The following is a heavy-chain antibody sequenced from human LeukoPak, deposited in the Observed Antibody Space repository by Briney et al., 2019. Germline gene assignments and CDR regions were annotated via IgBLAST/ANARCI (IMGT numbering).Heavy chain of an antibody. CDR2: IYYSGST. CDR3: ARLTGYSSESWFDP. J-gene: IGHJ5*02. Sequence: GSLRLSCAASGFTFSSYEMNWVRQAPGKGLEWVGYIYYSGSTNYNPSLKSRVTISVHTSKNQFSLKLSSVTAADTAVYYCARLTGYSSESWFDPWGQGTLVTVSS. V-gene: IGHV4-59*01. CDR1: GFTFSSYE. D-gene: IGHD3-9*01.